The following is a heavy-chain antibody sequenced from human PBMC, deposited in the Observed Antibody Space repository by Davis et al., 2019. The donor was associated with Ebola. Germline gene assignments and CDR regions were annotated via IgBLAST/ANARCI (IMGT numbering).Heavy chain of an antibody. Sequence: PSETLSLTCAVSGGSISSSNWWSWVRQPPGKGLEWIGEIYHSGSTNYNPSLKSRVTISVDKSKNQFSLKLSSVTAADTAVYYCARLVGATRLYYFDYWGQGTLVTVSS. D-gene: IGHD1-26*01. CDR2: IYHSGST. CDR3: ARLVGATRLYYFDY. J-gene: IGHJ4*02. V-gene: IGHV4-4*02. CDR1: GGSISSSNW.